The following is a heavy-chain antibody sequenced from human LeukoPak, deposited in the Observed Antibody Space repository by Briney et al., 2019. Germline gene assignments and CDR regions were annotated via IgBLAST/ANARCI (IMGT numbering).Heavy chain of an antibody. CDR3: ARDGSPLRFYEMDV. CDR2: ISNTGRTT. Sequence: GGSLRLSCAASGFPFSDYHMTWIRQPPGKGLEWISYISNTGRTTYYADSVKGRFTISRDDAKNSLFLEMNSLRAEDTAVYYCARDGSPLRFYEMDVWGKGTTVIVSS. CDR1: GFPFSDYH. V-gene: IGHV3-11*04. J-gene: IGHJ6*04. D-gene: IGHD2-2*03.